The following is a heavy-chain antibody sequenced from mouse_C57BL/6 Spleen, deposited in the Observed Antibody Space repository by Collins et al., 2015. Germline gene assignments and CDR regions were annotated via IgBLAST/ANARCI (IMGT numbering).Heavy chain of an antibody. J-gene: IGHJ1*03. CDR1: GYAFSSSW. Sequence: QVQLQQSGPELVKPGASVKISCKASGYAFSSSWMNWVKQRPGKGLEWIGRIYPGDGNTNYNGKFKGKATLTADKSSSTAYMQLSSLTSEDSAVYYCARWGPHNYGTSYWYFDVWGTGTTVTVSS. CDR2: IYPGDGNT. CDR3: ARWGPHNYGTSYWYFDV. D-gene: IGHD1-1*01. V-gene: IGHV1-82*01.